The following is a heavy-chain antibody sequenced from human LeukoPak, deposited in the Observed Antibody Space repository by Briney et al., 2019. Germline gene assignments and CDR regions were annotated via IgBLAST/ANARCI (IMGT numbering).Heavy chain of an antibody. CDR1: GFTFSDTW. CDR2: IQSKTDGGTT. J-gene: IGHJ4*02. D-gene: IGHD6-6*01. CDR3: TTWSSQFDY. V-gene: IGHV3-15*01. Sequence: GGSLRLSCAASGFTFSDTWMTWVRQAPGKGLECVGFIQSKTDGGTTDSATPVKGRFTVSRDDSKNTLHLQMSSLKTEDTAVYYCTTWSSQFDYWGQGTLVTVSS.